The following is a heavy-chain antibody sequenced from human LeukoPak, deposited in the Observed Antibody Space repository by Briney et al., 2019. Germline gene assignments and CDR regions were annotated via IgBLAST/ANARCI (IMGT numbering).Heavy chain of an antibody. J-gene: IGHJ3*02. D-gene: IGHD3-22*01. CDR3: AREGPRSVYDSSGLVDAFDI. V-gene: IGHV3-21*01. Sequence: GSLRLSCTASGFTFSSYSMNWVRQAPGKGLESVSSISSSSSYIYYADSVKGRFTISRDNAKNSLYLQMNSLRAEDTAVYYCAREGPRSVYDSSGLVDAFDIWGQGTMVTVSS. CDR2: ISSSSSYI. CDR1: GFTFSSYS.